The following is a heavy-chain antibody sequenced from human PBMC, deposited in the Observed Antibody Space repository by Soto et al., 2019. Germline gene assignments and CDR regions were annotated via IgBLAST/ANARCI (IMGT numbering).Heavy chain of an antibody. CDR1: GGSISSSSYY. Sequence: KPSETLSLTCTVSGGSISSSSYYWGWIRQPPGKGLEWIGSIYYSGSTYYNPSLKSRVTISVDTSKNQFSLKLSSVTAADTAVYYCARHLPPPYYYDSSGYRDYYYYGMDVWGQGTTVTVSS. V-gene: IGHV4-39*01. J-gene: IGHJ6*02. CDR3: ARHLPPPYYYDSSGYRDYYYYGMDV. CDR2: IYYSGST. D-gene: IGHD3-22*01.